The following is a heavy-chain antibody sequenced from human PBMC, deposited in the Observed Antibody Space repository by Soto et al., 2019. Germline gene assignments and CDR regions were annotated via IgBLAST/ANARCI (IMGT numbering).Heavy chain of an antibody. J-gene: IGHJ4*02. CDR2: LSGSGAGK. D-gene: IGHD2-15*01. Sequence: EMQLLESGGGLVQPGGSLRLSCAASGFTLSNHAMSWVRQAPGKGLEWVSTLSGSGAGKYYADSVKGRFTISRDTSQNTLYLQMNSLRAEDTAVYYCAKGSGSGYGTPADSWGQGTLVTVSS. CDR3: AKGSGSGYGTPADS. V-gene: IGHV3-23*01. CDR1: GFTLSNHA.